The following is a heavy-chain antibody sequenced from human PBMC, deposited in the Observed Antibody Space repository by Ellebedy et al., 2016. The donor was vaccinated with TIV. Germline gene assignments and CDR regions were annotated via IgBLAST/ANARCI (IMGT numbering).Heavy chain of an antibody. Sequence: GGSLRLSCAASGFIFSNSGMNWVRQAPGKGLEWVAFIRFDGNNAYYADSAKGRFTIARDNAKNSLYLQMNSLRAEDTAVYFCARGIAFEIWGQGTMVTVSS. CDR3: ARGIAFEI. CDR2: IRFDGNNA. V-gene: IGHV3-30*02. CDR1: GFIFSNSG. J-gene: IGHJ3*02.